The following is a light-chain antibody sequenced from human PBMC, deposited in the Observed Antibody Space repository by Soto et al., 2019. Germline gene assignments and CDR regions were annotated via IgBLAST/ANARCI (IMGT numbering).Light chain of an antibody. CDR3: HQRQSWPRT. CDR2: DIS. CDR1: QDVTTN. V-gene: IGKV3-15*01. J-gene: IGKJ1*01. Sequence: EIAMTQFPAILSASPGEGATLSCRASQDVTTNFAWYQLRRGQPPRLLIYDISTRATGVPARFSGSGSGTDFTLTISDVEPEDFAVYYCHQRQSWPRTFGQGTKVDIK.